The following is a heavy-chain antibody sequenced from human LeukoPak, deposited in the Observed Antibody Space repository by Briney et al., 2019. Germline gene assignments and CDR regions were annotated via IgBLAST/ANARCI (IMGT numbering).Heavy chain of an antibody. V-gene: IGHV4-59*12. CDR2: IYYSGST. D-gene: IGHD5-18*01. CDR1: GGSISSYY. CDR3: ARDHTAMVASRAFDI. J-gene: IGHJ3*02. Sequence: SSETLSLTCTVSGGSISSYYWSWIRQPPGKGLEWIGYIYYSGSTNYNPSLKSRVTISVDTSKNQFSLKLSSVTAADTAVYYCARDHTAMVASRAFDIWGQGTMVTVSS.